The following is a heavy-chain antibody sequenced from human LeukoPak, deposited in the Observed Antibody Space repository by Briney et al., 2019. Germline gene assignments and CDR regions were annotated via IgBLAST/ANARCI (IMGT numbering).Heavy chain of an antibody. D-gene: IGHD4-11*01. V-gene: IGHV4-38-2*02. CDR1: GYSISSGYY. J-gene: IGHJ4*02. Sequence: SETMSLTCTGSGYSISSGYYWGWIRLPPGKGLEWIGSIYHSGSTYYNPSLKSRVTISVDTSKNQFSLKLSSVTAADTAVYYCAREGGYSNFDFDYWGQGTLVTVSS. CDR3: AREGGYSNFDFDY. CDR2: IYHSGST.